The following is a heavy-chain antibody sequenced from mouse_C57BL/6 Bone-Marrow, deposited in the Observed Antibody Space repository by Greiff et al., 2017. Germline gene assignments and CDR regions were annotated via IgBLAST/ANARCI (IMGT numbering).Heavy chain of an antibody. CDR3: ARYGTVVAHWYFDV. CDR2: IYPGDGDT. J-gene: IGHJ1*03. CDR1: GYAFSSSW. Sequence: VMLVESGPELVKPGASVKISCKASGYAFSSSWMNWVKQRPGKGLEWIGRIYPGDGDTNYNGKFKGKATLTADKSSSTAYLQLSSLTSEDSAVYFCARYGTVVAHWYFDVWGTGTTVTVSS. V-gene: IGHV1-82*01. D-gene: IGHD1-1*01.